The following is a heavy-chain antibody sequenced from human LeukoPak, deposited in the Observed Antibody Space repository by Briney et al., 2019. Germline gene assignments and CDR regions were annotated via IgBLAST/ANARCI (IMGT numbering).Heavy chain of an antibody. D-gene: IGHD2-2*02. Sequence: GGSLRLSCAASVFTFSSYAMSWVPHAPGKGLEWVSAISGSGGSTYYADSVKGRFAISTDNSKNTVYLQMNSLRAEDTAVYYCAKETDYTYDYWGQGTLVTVSS. J-gene: IGHJ4*02. CDR2: ISGSGGST. CDR1: VFTFSSYA. CDR3: AKETDYTYDY. V-gene: IGHV3-23*01.